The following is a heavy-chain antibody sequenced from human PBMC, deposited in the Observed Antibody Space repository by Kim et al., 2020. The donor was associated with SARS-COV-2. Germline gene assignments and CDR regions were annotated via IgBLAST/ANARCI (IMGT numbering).Heavy chain of an antibody. Sequence: GGSLRLSCAASGFTFSSYAMHWVRQAPGKGLEWVAVISYDGSNKYYADSVKGRFTISRDNSKNTLYLQMNSLRAEDTAVYYCARETSDILTGYYISKGPGIYYWGQGTLVTVSP. J-gene: IGHJ4*02. V-gene: IGHV3-30-3*01. D-gene: IGHD3-9*01. CDR2: ISYDGSNK. CDR1: GFTFSSYA. CDR3: ARETSDILTGYYISKGPGIYY.